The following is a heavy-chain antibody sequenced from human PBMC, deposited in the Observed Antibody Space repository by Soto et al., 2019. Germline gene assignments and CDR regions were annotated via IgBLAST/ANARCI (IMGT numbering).Heavy chain of an antibody. CDR2: FDPEDGET. CDR3: ATDGGFSRPTIHFYYYYGMDV. Sequence: ASVKVSCKVSGYTLTELSMHWVRQAPGKGLEWMGGFDPEDGETIYAQKFQGRVTMTEDTSTDTAYMELSSLRSEDTAVYYCATDGGFSRPTIHFYYYYGMDVWGQGTTVTVSS. CDR1: GYTLTELS. J-gene: IGHJ6*01. D-gene: IGHD3-16*01. V-gene: IGHV1-24*01.